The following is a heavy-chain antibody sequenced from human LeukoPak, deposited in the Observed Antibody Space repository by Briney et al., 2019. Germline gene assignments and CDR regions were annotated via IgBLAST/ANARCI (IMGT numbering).Heavy chain of an antibody. CDR3: ARGGRKLPSDY. CDR2: IYYSGTT. V-gene: IGHV4-59*09. Sequence: IAYIYYSGTTNYNPSLKRRVTISVDKSKNQFSLKLSSVTAADTAVCYCARGGRKLPSDYWGQGTLVTVSS. D-gene: IGHD2-21*01. J-gene: IGHJ4*02.